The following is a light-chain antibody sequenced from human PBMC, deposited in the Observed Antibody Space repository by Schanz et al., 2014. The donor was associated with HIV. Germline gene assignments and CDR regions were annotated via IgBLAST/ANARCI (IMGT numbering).Light chain of an antibody. V-gene: IGKV1-5*03. CDR3: QQYKDDSHT. J-gene: IGKJ2*01. CDR1: QSIGNS. Sequence: IQMTQSPSTLSASVGDRVTITCRASQSIGNSLAWYQQKPGRAPKLLIYKASSLESGVPSRFSGSGSGTEFTLTISSLQPDDFATYYCQQYKDDSHTFGQGTKLEI. CDR2: KAS.